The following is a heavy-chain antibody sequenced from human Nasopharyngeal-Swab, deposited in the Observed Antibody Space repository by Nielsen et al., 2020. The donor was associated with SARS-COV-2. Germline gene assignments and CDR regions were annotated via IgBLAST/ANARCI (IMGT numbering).Heavy chain of an antibody. CDR1: GGSIVSHY. CDR3: ARGPYSRSSLWVH. D-gene: IGHD6-6*01. V-gene: IGHV4-59*11. J-gene: IGHJ4*02. CDR2: IYSTEIT. Sequence: SETLFLTCTVSGGSIVSHYWNWIRLSPGKGLEWIGYIYSTEITKYNPSLGSRVTMSGDTSKNQVYLKLKSLTAADTAVYYCARGPYSRSSLWVHWGQGTLVTVSS.